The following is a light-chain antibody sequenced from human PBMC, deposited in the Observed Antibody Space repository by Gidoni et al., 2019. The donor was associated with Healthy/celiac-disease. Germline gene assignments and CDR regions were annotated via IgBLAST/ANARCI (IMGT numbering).Light chain of an antibody. Sequence: IVLTQSPGTLSLSPGERATLSCRASQSGSSSYLAWYQQKPGQAPRLLIYGASSRATGIPDRFSGSGSGTDFTLTISRLEPEDFAVYYCQQYGSSPITFGPGTKVDIK. CDR1: QSGSSSY. CDR2: GAS. V-gene: IGKV3-20*01. CDR3: QQYGSSPIT. J-gene: IGKJ3*01.